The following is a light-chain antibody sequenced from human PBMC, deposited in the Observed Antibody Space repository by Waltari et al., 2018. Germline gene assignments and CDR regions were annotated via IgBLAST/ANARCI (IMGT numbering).Light chain of an antibody. CDR2: EDN. CDR1: SGSIASTY. V-gene: IGLV6-57*02. Sequence: NFMLTQPHSVSESPGKTVTISCTGSSGSIASTYVQWYQQRPGSAPTTVIYEDNQRPSGVPDRFSGSIDSSSNSASLTISGLKTEDEADYYCQSYDSSTLWVFGGGTKLTVL. CDR3: QSYDSSTLWV. J-gene: IGLJ3*02.